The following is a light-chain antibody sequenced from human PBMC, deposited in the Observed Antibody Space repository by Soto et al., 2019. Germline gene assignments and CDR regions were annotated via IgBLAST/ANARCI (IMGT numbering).Light chain of an antibody. CDR1: SSDVRTYNY. CDR2: DVT. CDR3: CSYAGTFTFV. J-gene: IGLJ1*01. Sequence: QSALTQPRSVSGSPGESVTISCTGTSSDVRTYNYVSWYQQQPDKAPKLVIYDVTERPSGVPDRFSGSKSDNTASLTISGLQAEDEADYYCCSYAGTFTFVLGTGTKLTVL. V-gene: IGLV2-11*01.